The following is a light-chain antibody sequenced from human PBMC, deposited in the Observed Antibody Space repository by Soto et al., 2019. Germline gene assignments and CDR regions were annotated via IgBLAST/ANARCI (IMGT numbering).Light chain of an antibody. CDR1: QSVNSFY. Sequence: EIVLTQSPGTLSLSPGERATLSCRASQSVNSFYLAWFQQKPGQAPRLLIYGASTRATGIPDRFSGSGSGTDFTLTISRLEPEDFATYYCQQYNSYSWTFGQGTKVEIK. J-gene: IGKJ1*01. CDR2: GAS. CDR3: QQYNSYSWT. V-gene: IGKV3-20*01.